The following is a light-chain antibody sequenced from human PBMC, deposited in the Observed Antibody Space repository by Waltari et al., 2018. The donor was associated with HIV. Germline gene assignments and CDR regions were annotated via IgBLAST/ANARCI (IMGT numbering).Light chain of an antibody. CDR3: QQYNSDFYT. CDR1: QNVDSW. V-gene: IGKV1-5*03. CDR2: KAS. Sequence: IQMTQSPSILSASVGDRITITCRASQNVDSWVAWYQQRPGRATKLLIYKASTLEYGVSARFSGSGSGTNFTLTINNLHPDDFATYYCQQYNSDFYTFGLGTRLDLK. J-gene: IGKJ2*01.